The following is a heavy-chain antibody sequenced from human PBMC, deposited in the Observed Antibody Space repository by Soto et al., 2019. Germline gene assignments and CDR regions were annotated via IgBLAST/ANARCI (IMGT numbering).Heavy chain of an antibody. D-gene: IGHD3-10*01. J-gene: IGHJ4*02. V-gene: IGHV1-2*02. CDR1: GYTFTGYY. CDR2: INPNSGGT. Sequence: GASVKVSCKASGYTFTGYYMHWVRQAPGQGLEWMGWINPNSGGTNYAQKFQGRVTMTRDTSINTAYMELSRLRSDDTAVYYCARCGKAGGYYYFDYWGQGTLVTVSS. CDR3: ARCGKAGGYYYFDY.